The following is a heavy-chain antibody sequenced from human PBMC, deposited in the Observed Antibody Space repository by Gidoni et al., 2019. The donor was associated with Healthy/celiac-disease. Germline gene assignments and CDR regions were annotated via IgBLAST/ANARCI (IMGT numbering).Heavy chain of an antibody. D-gene: IGHD1-1*01. CDR3: AKDGGSEVTGTKPLES. J-gene: IGHJ4*02. CDR1: GVIFNNSA. V-gene: IGHV3-23*01. CDR2: ISGGGDRT. Sequence: EVQLLESGGGLVQPGGSLRLSCAASGVIFNNSAMTGVRHIPGEGREWLSAISGGGDRTYYADSVKGRFTISRDNSKSTVYLQISSLRVEDTALYYCAKDGGSEVTGTKPLESWGQGTLVTVSS.